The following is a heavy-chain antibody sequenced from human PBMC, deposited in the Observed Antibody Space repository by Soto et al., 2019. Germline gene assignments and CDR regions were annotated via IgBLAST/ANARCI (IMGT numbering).Heavy chain of an antibody. J-gene: IGHJ2*01. CDR1: EDTFRNYA. CDR2: IIPIFGTA. Sequence: QVELVQSGAEVKKPGSSVKVSCQASEDTFRNYAISWVRQAPGQGLEWMGGIIPIFGTANYAQKFQGRVTITADTSANTVYLELSSLRSEDTAVYYSASTKYDNSAYYYWYLGLWGRGTLVTVSS. V-gene: IGHV1-69*06. D-gene: IGHD3-22*01. CDR3: ASTKYDNSAYYYWYLGL.